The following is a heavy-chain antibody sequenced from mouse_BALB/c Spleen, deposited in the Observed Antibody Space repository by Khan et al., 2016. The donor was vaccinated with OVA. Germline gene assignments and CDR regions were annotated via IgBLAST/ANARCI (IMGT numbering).Heavy chain of an antibody. D-gene: IGHD2-4*01. J-gene: IGHJ3*01. CDR1: GFSLPTSGMG. V-gene: IGHV8-12*01. Sequence: QVQLKESGPGILQPSQTLSLTCSFSGFSLPTSGMGVTWIRQPSGKGLEWLAHIYWDDEKRYNPSLKSRLTISKDTSRNQVFLKLTSVYTADTATYYCVRNLYDYDPWVAYWGQGTLVTVSA. CDR2: IYWDDEK. CDR3: VRNLYDYDPWVAY.